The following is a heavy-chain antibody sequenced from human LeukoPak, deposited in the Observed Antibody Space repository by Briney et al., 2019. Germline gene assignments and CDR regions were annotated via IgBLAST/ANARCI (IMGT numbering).Heavy chain of an antibody. V-gene: IGHV1-18*01. CDR1: GYTFTSYG. CDR3: ARDLGPRCGGDCLRVDY. CDR2: ISAYNGNT. Sequence: GASVKVSRKASGYTFTSYGISWVRQAPGQGLEWMGWISAYNGNTNYAQKLQGRVTMTTDTSTSTAYMELRSLRSDDTAVYYCARDLGPRCGGDCLRVDYWGQGTLVTVSS. J-gene: IGHJ4*02. D-gene: IGHD2-21*02.